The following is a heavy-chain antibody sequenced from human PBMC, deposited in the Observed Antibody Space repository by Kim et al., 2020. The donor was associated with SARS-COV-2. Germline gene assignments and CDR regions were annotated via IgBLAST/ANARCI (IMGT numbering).Heavy chain of an antibody. Sequence: GESLKISCKGSGYSYTSYWINWVRQMPGKGLEWMGRIDPSDEYTDYSPSFQGNVSISADRSISTAYLQWSRLKPSETAIYYCASVDSDIGDYNYDSMDVWGQGTTGTVSS. V-gene: IGHV5-10-1*01. CDR2: IDPSDEYT. D-gene: IGHD5-12*01. CDR1: GYSYTSYW. CDR3: ASVDSDIGDYNYDSMDV. J-gene: IGHJ6*02.